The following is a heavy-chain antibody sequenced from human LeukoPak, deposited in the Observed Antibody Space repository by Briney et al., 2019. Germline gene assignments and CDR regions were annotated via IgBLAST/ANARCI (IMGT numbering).Heavy chain of an antibody. V-gene: IGHV1-46*01. CDR1: GYTFTSFY. D-gene: IGHD6-6*01. J-gene: IGHJ6*02. CDR3: VPRGAGDSSFGMDV. CDR2: INPRGGST. Sequence: GASVKVSCKASGYTFTSFYMHRVRQVPGQGLEWMGSINPRGGSTIYAQKFQDRVTMTRDTSTSTVYMELSSLRSDDTAVYYCVPRGAGDSSFGMDVWGQGTTVTVSS.